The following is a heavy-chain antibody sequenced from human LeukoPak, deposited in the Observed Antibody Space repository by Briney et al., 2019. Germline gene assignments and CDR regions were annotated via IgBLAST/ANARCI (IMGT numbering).Heavy chain of an antibody. J-gene: IGHJ4*02. V-gene: IGHV3-7*01. D-gene: IGHD3-10*01. CDR1: GFSFSNYW. CDR3: VSAIRGSPIDY. Sequence: GGSLRLSCAASGFSFSNYWMGWVRQAPGKGLACVANIKTDGSETYYVDSVKGRFTISRDNAKNSLFLQMNSLRAEDTAIYYCVSAIRGSPIDYWGQGTLVTVSS. CDR2: IKTDGSET.